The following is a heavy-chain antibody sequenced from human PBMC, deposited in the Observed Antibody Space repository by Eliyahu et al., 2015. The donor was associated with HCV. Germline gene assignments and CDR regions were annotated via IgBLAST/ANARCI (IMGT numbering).Heavy chain of an antibody. CDR1: GYTFTSSD. D-gene: IGHD3-16*01. Sequence: QVQLVQSGAEVRKPGASVKVSCTASGYTFTSSDINWVRQATGQGLEWMGWMNPNRGNTGYAQNFQGRVTMTRNTSISTASMELSSLRSEDTAVYYCARASWGSFDSWGQGTLVTVSS. J-gene: IGHJ4*02. V-gene: IGHV1-8*01. CDR3: ARASWGSFDS. CDR2: MNPNRGNT.